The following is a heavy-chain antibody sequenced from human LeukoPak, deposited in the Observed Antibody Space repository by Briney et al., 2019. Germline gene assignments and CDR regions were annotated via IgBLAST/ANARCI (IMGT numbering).Heavy chain of an antibody. J-gene: IGHJ3*02. CDR2: IYYSGST. CDR1: GGSISSGGYY. Sequence: SQTLSLTCTVSGGSISSGGYYWSWIRQHPGKGLEWIGYIYYSGSTYYNPSLKSRVTISVDTSKNQFSLKLSSVTAADTAVYYCAGENYYGSGSYYYAFDIWGQGTMVTVSS. CDR3: AGENYYGSGSYYYAFDI. D-gene: IGHD3-10*01. V-gene: IGHV4-31*03.